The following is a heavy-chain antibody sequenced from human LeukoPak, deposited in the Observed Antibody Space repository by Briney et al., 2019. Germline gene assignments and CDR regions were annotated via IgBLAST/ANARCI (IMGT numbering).Heavy chain of an antibody. Sequence: PGGSLRLSCAASGFTFSNAWMSWVRQAPGKGLEWVGRIKSKTDGGTTDYAAPVRGRFTISRDDSKNTLYLQMNSLKTEDTAVYYCASSLYEYSDYWGQGTLVTVSS. CDR1: GFTFSNAW. CDR3: ASSLYEYSDY. J-gene: IGHJ4*02. CDR2: IKSKTDGGTT. V-gene: IGHV3-15*01. D-gene: IGHD2-8*01.